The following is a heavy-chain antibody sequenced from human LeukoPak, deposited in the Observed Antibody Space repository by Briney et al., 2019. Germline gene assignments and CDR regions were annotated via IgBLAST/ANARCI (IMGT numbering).Heavy chain of an antibody. CDR2: VSGSGSTT. CDR3: AKGALLYFDY. D-gene: IGHD1-26*01. J-gene: IGHJ4*02. Sequence: GGSLRLSCAASGFTFSSYAMSWVRQAPGRGLEWVSSVSGSGSTTYYADSVKGRFTISRDNSKNTLFLQMNSLRAEDTAVYYCAKGALLYFDYWGQGTLVTVSS. CDR1: GFTFSSYA. V-gene: IGHV3-23*01.